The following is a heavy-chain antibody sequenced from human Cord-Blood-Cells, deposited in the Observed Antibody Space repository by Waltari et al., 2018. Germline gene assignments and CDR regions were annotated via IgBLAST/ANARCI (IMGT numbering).Heavy chain of an antibody. CDR3: ARHFKPYYYGSGSYYFDY. Sequence: EVQLVQSGAEVKKPGESLKISCKGSGYSFTSYWIGRVPQMPGKGLEWMGIIYPGDSDTRYSPSFQGQVTISADKSISTAYLQWSSLKASDTAMYYCARHFKPYYYGSGSYYFDYWGQGTLVTVSS. D-gene: IGHD3-10*01. V-gene: IGHV5-51*01. CDR1: GYSFTSYW. J-gene: IGHJ4*02. CDR2: IYPGDSDT.